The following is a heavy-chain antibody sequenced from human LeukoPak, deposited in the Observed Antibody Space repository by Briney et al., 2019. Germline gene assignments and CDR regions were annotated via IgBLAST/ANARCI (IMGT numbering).Heavy chain of an antibody. CDR1: GDSISSGDYY. J-gene: IGHJ6*03. Sequence: SQTLSLTCTVSGDSISSGDYYWGWVRHPAGKGLEWIGRIYTSGRTNYHPSLNSRLTISVDTSTNPSSLKLSSATPARPAVHYCARERNLGYYYYMDVWGKGTTVTISS. D-gene: IGHD3-16*01. CDR2: IYTSGRT. V-gene: IGHV4-61*02. CDR3: ARERNLGYYYYMDV.